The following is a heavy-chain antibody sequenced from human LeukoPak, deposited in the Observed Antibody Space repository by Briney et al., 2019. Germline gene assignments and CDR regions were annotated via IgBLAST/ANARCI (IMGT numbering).Heavy chain of an antibody. J-gene: IGHJ4*02. Sequence: GGSPRLSCAASGFTFSSYGMSWVRQAPGKGLEWVSAISGSGGSTYYADSVKGRFTISRDNSKNTLYLQMNSLRAEDTAVYYCAKGLTTMIVVVITGTFDYWGQGTLVTVSS. CDR1: GFTFSSYG. V-gene: IGHV3-23*01. CDR3: AKGLTTMIVVVITGTFDY. D-gene: IGHD3-22*01. CDR2: ISGSGGST.